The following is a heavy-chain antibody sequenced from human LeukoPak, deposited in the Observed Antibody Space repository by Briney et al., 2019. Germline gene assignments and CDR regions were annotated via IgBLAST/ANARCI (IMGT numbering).Heavy chain of an antibody. CDR3: ARSAGYSTPYGMDV. CDR1: GFTFSSYG. Sequence: PGRSLRLSCAASGFTFSSYGVHWVRQAPGKGLEWVAVIWYDGSNKYYADSVKGRFTISRDNSKNTLYLEMNSLRAEDTAVYYCARSAGYSTPYGMDVWGQGTTVTVSS. J-gene: IGHJ6*02. V-gene: IGHV3-33*01. CDR2: IWYDGSNK. D-gene: IGHD6-13*01.